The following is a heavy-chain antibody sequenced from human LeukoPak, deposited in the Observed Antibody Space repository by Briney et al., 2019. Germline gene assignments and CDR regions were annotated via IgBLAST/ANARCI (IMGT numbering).Heavy chain of an antibody. CDR2: IYYSGST. CDR3: AREGREVTGFDY. V-gene: IGHV4-39*07. J-gene: IGHJ4*02. Sequence: SETLSLTCTVSGGSISSSTYYWAWIRQPPGKGLEWIGSIYYSGSTYYNPSLKSRVTISVDTSKNQFSLKLSSVTAADTAVYYCAREGREVTGFDYWGQGTLVTVSS. D-gene: IGHD2-21*02. CDR1: GGSISSSTYY.